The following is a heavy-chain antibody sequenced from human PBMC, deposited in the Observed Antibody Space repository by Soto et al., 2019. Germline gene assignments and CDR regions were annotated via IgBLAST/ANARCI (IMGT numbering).Heavy chain of an antibody. J-gene: IGHJ3*02. CDR1: GFTFSSYA. CDR2: ISYDGSNK. D-gene: IGHD3-9*01. Sequence: ESGGGVVQPGRSLRLSCAASGFTFSSYAMHWVRQAPGKGLEWVAVISYDGSNKYYADSVKGRFTISRDNSKNTLYLQMNSLRAEDTAVYYCARVTTFYDILTGYWDYDAFDIWGQGTMVTVSS. V-gene: IGHV3-30-3*01. CDR3: ARVTTFYDILTGYWDYDAFDI.